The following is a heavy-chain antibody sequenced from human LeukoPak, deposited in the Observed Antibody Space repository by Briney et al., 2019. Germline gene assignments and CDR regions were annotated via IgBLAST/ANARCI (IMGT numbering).Heavy chain of an antibody. Sequence: EASVKVSCKASGYAFTNFGISWVRQPPGQGLEWMGWISPYNGNTDYPQKVRGRVTMTTDTSTSTAYMELRSLRSDDTAVYYCARGGVGHCSGGSCPTSWFDPWGQGTLVTVSS. J-gene: IGHJ5*02. D-gene: IGHD2-15*01. CDR2: ISPYNGNT. CDR3: ARGGVGHCSGGSCPTSWFDP. CDR1: GYAFTNFG. V-gene: IGHV1-18*01.